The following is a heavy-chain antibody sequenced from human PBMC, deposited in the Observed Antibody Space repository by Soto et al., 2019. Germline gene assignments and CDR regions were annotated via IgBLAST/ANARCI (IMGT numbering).Heavy chain of an antibody. D-gene: IGHD2-2*01. J-gene: IGHJ6*02. CDR3: AKPGYCSRTSCRYYYYYGMDG. CDR2: ISGSGGST. Sequence: GALRLSSAASGFNFSSYAMTWVRQAPGKGLEWVSAISGSGGSTYYADSVKGRFTISRDNSKNTLYLQMNSLRAEDTAVYYCAKPGYCSRTSCRYYYYYGMDGWGQGTTVTVSS. CDR1: GFNFSSYA. V-gene: IGHV3-23*01.